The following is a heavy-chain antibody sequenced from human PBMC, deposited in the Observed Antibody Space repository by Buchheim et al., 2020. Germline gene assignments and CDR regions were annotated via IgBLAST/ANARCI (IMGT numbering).Heavy chain of an antibody. V-gene: IGHV3-66*01. CDR1: GLNVISNS. CDR2: IYSGGST. J-gene: IGHJ6*02. CDR3: AKYSGYV. Sequence: VQLVESGGGVVQPGGSLRLSCAASGLNVISNSMNWVRQAPGKGLESVSVIYSGGSTDYADSVKGRFVISRDNFMNMIYLQMNSLRAEDTAVYYCAKYSGYVWGQGT. D-gene: IGHD5-12*01.